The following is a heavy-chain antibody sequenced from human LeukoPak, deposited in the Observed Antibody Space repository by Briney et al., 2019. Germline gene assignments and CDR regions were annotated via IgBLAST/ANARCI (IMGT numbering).Heavy chain of an antibody. D-gene: IGHD2-2*01. CDR1: GFTFSSYS. J-gene: IGHJ4*02. CDR3: TSLVWVDFSSTSSNPPDY. Sequence: GGSLRLSCAASGFTFSSYSMNWVRQAPGKGLEWVSSISSSSSYIYYADSVKGRFTISRDNAKNTLYLQMNSLKTEDTAVYYCTSLVWVDFSSTSSNPPDYWGQGTLVTVSS. CDR2: ISSSSSYI. V-gene: IGHV3-21*03.